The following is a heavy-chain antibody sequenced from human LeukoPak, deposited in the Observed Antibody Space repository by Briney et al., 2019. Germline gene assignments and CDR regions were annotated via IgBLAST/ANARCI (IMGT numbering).Heavy chain of an antibody. V-gene: IGHV3-48*01. Sequence: LPGGSLRLSCAASGFTFSSYSMNWVRQAPGKGLEWVSYISSSSSTIYYADSVKGRFTISRDNAKNSLYLQMNSLRAEDTAVYYCARKGSLEIQHAFDYWGQGTLVTVSS. J-gene: IGHJ4*02. CDR1: GFTFSSYS. CDR3: ARKGSLEIQHAFDY. CDR2: ISSSSSTI. D-gene: IGHD3-3*01.